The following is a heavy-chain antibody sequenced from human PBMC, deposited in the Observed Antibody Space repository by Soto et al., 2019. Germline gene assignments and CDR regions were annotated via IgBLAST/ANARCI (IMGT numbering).Heavy chain of an antibody. CDR2: ISWDGGST. Sequence: EVQLVESGGVVVQPGGSLRLSCAASGFTFDDYAMHWVRQAPGKGLEWVSLISWDGGSTYYADSVKGRFTISRDNSKNSLYLQMNSLRAEDTALYYCAKDGCSGTSCYIGLYYFDYWGQGTLVTVSS. V-gene: IGHV3-43D*04. J-gene: IGHJ4*02. D-gene: IGHD2-2*02. CDR3: AKDGCSGTSCYIGLYYFDY. CDR1: GFTFDDYA.